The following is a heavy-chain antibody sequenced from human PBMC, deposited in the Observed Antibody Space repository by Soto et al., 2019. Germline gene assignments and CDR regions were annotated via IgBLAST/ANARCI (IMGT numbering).Heavy chain of an antibody. J-gene: IGHJ6*02. Sequence: PGGSLRLSCAASGFTFSSYGMHWVRQAPGKGLEWVAVISYDGSNKYYADSVKGRFTISRDNSKNTLYLQMNSLRAEDTAVYYCAKDHRMAAAGNGDYYYYGMDVWGQGTTVTVSS. CDR3: AKDHRMAAAGNGDYYYYGMDV. D-gene: IGHD6-13*01. CDR1: GFTFSSYG. CDR2: ISYDGSNK. V-gene: IGHV3-30*18.